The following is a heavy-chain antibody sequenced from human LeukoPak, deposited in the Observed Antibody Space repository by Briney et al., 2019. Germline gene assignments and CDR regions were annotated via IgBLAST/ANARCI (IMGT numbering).Heavy chain of an antibody. V-gene: IGHV3-30*04. CDR2: ISYDGSNK. J-gene: IGHJ4*02. D-gene: IGHD6-19*01. CDR3: ARDIQRLRMIAVAGTANY. Sequence: GGSLRLSCAASGFTFSSYAMHWVRQAPGKGLEWVAVISYDGSNKYYADSVKGRFTISRDNSKNTLYLQMNSLRAEDTPVYYCARDIQRLRMIAVAGTANYWGQGTLVTVSS. CDR1: GFTFSSYA.